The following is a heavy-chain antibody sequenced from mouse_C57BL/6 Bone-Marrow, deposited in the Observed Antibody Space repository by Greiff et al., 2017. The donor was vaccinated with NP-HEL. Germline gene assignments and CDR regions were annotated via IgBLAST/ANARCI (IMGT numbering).Heavy chain of an antibody. J-gene: IGHJ2*01. CDR1: GYTFTDYY. CDR2: IFPGSGST. CDR3: ARAPDGDSDD. D-gene: IGHD1-1*02. Sequence: QVQLKQSGPELVKPGASVKLSCTASGYTFTDYYINWVKQRPGQGLEWIGWIFPGSGSTYYHEKFNGKSTLTVDKSSSPAYMLLSMLTSENSAVYFCARAPDGDSDDWGQGITLTVSS. V-gene: IGHV1-75*01.